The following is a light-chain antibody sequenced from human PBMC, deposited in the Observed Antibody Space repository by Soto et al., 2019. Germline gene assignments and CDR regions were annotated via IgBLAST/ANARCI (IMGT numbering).Light chain of an antibody. Sequence: QSALTQPASMSGSPGQSITISCTGTSSDVGSYYPVSWFQQHPGKAPKLIIYEVNKRPSGVSDRFSGSKSGNTASLTISGLQAADEAEYYCCSYAGDTTFFVFGTGTQLPVL. CDR2: EVN. J-gene: IGLJ7*01. V-gene: IGLV2-23*02. CDR3: CSYAGDTTFFV. CDR1: SSDVGSYYP.